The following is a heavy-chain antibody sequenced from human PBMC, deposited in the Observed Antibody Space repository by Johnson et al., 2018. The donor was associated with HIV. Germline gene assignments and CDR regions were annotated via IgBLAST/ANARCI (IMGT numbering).Heavy chain of an antibody. CDR1: GIIVTGNF. CDR2: INAGGDT. CDR3: AGDDRPDGFDI. V-gene: IGHV3-66*01. D-gene: IGHD1-14*01. J-gene: IGHJ3*02. Sequence: VQLVESGGGVVQPGRSLRLSCAASGIIVTGNFMSWVRQAPGKGLEWVSVINAGGDTYYADSVKGRFTISRDRSKNTVSLQMNSLRVEDTAVYYCAGDDRPDGFDIWGQGTMVTVSS.